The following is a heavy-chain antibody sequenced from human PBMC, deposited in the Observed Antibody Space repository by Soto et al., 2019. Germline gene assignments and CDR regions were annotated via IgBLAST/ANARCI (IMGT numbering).Heavy chain of an antibody. Sequence: ASVKVSCKASGGTFSSYAISWVRQAPGQGLEWMGGIIPIFGTANYAQKFQGRVTITADESTSTAYMELSSLRSEDTAVYYCARDFYYDSSGYYYHVYWGQGTLVTVS. CDR3: ARDFYYDSSGYYYHVY. V-gene: IGHV1-69*13. CDR2: IIPIFGTA. J-gene: IGHJ4*02. CDR1: GGTFSSYA. D-gene: IGHD3-22*01.